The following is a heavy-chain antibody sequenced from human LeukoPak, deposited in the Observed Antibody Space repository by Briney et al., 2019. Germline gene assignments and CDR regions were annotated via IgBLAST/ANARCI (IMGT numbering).Heavy chain of an antibody. CDR1: GFTFSDNY. V-gene: IGHV3-11*06. CDR2: ISSSSSYT. J-gene: IGHJ5*02. CDR3: ARDVRYYGSGSYYNWFDP. Sequence: PGGSLRLSCAASGFTFSDNYMSWIRQAPGKGLEWVSYISSSSSYTNYADSVKGRFTISRDNAKNSLYLQMNSLRAEDTAVYYCARDVRYYGSGSYYNWFDPWGQGTLVTVSS. D-gene: IGHD3-10*01.